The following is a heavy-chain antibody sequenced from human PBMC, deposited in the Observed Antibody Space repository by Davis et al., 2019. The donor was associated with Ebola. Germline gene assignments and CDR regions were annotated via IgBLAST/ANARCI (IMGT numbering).Heavy chain of an antibody. CDR1: GFTVSSNY. J-gene: IGHJ6*02. V-gene: IGHV3-66*01. Sequence: GGSLRLSCATSGFTVSSNYISWVRQAPGKGLEWVSVIYSGGSTYYADSVKGRFTISRDNSKNTLYLQMNSLKTEDTAVYYCTSAGGSAGYYGMDVWGQGTTVTVSS. CDR2: IYSGGST. CDR3: TSAGGSAGYYGMDV. D-gene: IGHD3-10*01.